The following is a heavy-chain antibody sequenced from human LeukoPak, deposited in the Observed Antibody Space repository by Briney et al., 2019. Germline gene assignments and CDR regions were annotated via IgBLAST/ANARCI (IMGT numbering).Heavy chain of an antibody. CDR3: ARIRGYYFDY. J-gene: IGHJ4*02. D-gene: IGHD3-22*01. CDR2: IYYSGST. Sequence: SETLSLTCTVSGGSISSYYWSWIRQPPGKGLEWIGYIYYSGSTNYNPSLRSRVTISVDTSKNQFSLKLSSVTAADTAVYYCARIRGYYFDYWGQGTLVTVSS. CDR1: GGSISSYY. V-gene: IGHV4-59*01.